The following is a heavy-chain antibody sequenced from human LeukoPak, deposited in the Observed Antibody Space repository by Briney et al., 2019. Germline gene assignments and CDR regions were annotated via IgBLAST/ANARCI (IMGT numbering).Heavy chain of an antibody. D-gene: IGHD4/OR15-4a*01. CDR2: IGTAGDT. CDR3: ARGGAGIDFDY. CDR1: GFTFSSYD. V-gene: IGHV3-13*01. J-gene: IGHJ4*02. Sequence: GGSLRLSCAASGFTFSSYDMHWVRQATGEGLEWVSAIGTAGDTYYPGSVKGRFTISRENAKNSLYLQMNSLRAGDTAVYYCARGGAGIDFDYWGQGTLVTVSS.